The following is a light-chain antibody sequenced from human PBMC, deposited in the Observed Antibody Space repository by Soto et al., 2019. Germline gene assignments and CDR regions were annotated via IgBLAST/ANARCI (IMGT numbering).Light chain of an antibody. CDR1: QSVSSSY. Sequence: EIVLTQSPGILSLSPGERATLSCRASQSVSSSYLAWYQQKPGQAPRLLIYDASYRTTGIPDRFSGSGSGTDFTLTISSLEPEDFAVYYCRQYGSSPYTFGQGTKLDIK. CDR3: RQYGSSPYT. CDR2: DAS. J-gene: IGKJ2*01. V-gene: IGKV3-20*01.